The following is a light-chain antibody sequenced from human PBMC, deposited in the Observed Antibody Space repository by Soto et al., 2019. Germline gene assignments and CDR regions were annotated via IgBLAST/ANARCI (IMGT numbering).Light chain of an antibody. Sequence: DIVMTQSPDSLAVSLGERATINCKSSQNVFYNSNNKNYLAWYQQKPGQPPKLLIYWASTRESGVPDRFSGSGSATDFTLTISSLQAEDVAVYYCQQYYSNPRTFGQGTKVEIK. CDR1: QNVFYNSNNKNY. J-gene: IGKJ1*01. V-gene: IGKV4-1*01. CDR2: WAS. CDR3: QQYYSNPRT.